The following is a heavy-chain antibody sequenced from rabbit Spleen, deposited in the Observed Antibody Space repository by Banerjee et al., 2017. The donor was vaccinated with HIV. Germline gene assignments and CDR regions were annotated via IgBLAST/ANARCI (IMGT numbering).Heavy chain of an antibody. CDR1: GFAFTTYY. D-gene: IGHD4-1*01. J-gene: IGHJ4*01. CDR3: VREVAAKFNL. V-gene: IGHV1S7*01. Sequence: QLKETGGGLVQPGGSLTLSCKASGFAFTTYYMSWVRQAPGKGLEWIGYIDPVFGITYFANWVNGRFTISSHNAQNTLFLQLNSLTVADTATYFCVREVAAKFNLWGPGTLVTVS. CDR2: IDPVFGIT.